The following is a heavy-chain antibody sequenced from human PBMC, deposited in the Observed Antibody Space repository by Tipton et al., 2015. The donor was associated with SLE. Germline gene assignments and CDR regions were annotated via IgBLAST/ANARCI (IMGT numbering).Heavy chain of an antibody. CDR2: IYTNETT. CDR3: ARAFLNPATTVHYYFDR. Sequence: TLSLTCSISGGSLSSYYWSWIRQPAGGGLEWIGRIYTNETTNYNPSLKSRVTMSVDTSKNHFSLKLISVTAAATAVYYCARAFLNPATTVHYYFDRWGRGTLVTVSS. D-gene: IGHD1-26*01. CDR1: GGSLSSYY. V-gene: IGHV4-4*07. J-gene: IGHJ2*01.